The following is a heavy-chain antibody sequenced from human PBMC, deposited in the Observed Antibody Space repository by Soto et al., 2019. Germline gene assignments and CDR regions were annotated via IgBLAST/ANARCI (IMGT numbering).Heavy chain of an antibody. CDR1: GFPFSSFG. V-gene: IGHV3-30*03. CDR2: ISADGTQK. CDR3: ASTSH. J-gene: IGHJ4*02. Sequence: QVQLVESGGDVVQPGKSLRLSCAASGFPFSSFGLHWVRQAPGKGPEWVAVISADGTQKFYADSVMGRFTISRDNLRNSLFLQMNSLGPADTAVYYCASTSHWGQGTQVTVSS.